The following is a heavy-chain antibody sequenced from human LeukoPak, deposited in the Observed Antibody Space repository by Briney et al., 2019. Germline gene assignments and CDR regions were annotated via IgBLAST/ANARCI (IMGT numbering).Heavy chain of an antibody. CDR1: GGSISSYY. J-gene: IGHJ2*01. Sequence: PSETLSLTCTVSGGSISSYYWSWIRQPAGKGLEWIGRIYTSGGTNYNPSLKSRVTMSVDTSKNQFSLKLSSVTAADTAVYYCARDTPWLYPIYDYYDSSGQTQGNWYFDLWGRGTLVTVSS. CDR2: IYTSGGT. V-gene: IGHV4-4*07. D-gene: IGHD3-22*01. CDR3: ARDTPWLYPIYDYYDSSGQTQGNWYFDL.